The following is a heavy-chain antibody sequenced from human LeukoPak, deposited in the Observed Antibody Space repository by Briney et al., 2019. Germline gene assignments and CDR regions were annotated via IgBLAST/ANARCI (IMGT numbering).Heavy chain of an antibody. CDR1: GGTFSSYA. J-gene: IGHJ4*02. D-gene: IGHD6-13*01. V-gene: IGHV1-69*13. CDR3: ARDMGIAAAGNYDY. Sequence: ASVKVSCKASGGTFSSYAISWVRQAPGQGLEWMGGIIPIFGTANYAQKFQGRVTITADESTSTAYMELSSLRSEDTAVYYCARDMGIAAAGNYDYWGRGTLVTVSS. CDR2: IIPIFGTA.